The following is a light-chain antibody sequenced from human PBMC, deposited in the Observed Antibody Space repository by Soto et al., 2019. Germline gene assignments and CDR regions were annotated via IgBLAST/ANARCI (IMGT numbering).Light chain of an antibody. V-gene: IGKV3-20*01. CDR2: GAS. CDR3: QQYGSSPVT. Sequence: EIVLTQSPGTLSLSPGERATLSCRASQSVSSSYLAWYQKKPGQAPRVLIYGASSRATGIADRFSGSGSGTDFTLTISRLEPEDFAGYYCQQYGSSPVTFGPGTKVDIK. J-gene: IGKJ3*01. CDR1: QSVSSSY.